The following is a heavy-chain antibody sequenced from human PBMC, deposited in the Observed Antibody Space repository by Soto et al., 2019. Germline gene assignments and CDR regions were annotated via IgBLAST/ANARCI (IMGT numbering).Heavy chain of an antibody. D-gene: IGHD1-1*01. CDR3: ARDPEPHDDFDI. CDR1: GDSVSSNSAA. Sequence: SQTLSLTCAISGDSVSSNSAAWNWIRQSPSRGLEWLERTYYRSKLYNEYAVSVKSRITINPDTSKNQFSLQLNSVTHEDKAVYYCARDPEPHDDFDIWGQGTTGTVSS. CDR2: TYYRSKLYN. J-gene: IGHJ3*02. V-gene: IGHV6-1*01.